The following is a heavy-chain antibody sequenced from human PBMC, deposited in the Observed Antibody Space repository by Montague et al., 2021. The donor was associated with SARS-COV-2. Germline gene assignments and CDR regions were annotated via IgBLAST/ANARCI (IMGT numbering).Heavy chain of an antibody. D-gene: IGHD3-22*01. CDR1: GGSITNNIDY. Sequence: SETLSLTCTVSGGSITNNIDYWAWIRQPPGKGLEWIGSIYYTGNTYYNPSLTGRVTISVVTSKNHFTLKLSAVTAAEAAVYYRARLKRYFDSSGSPSAFDFWGQGTKVTVSS. CDR2: IYYTGNT. V-gene: IGHV4-39*02. J-gene: IGHJ3*01. CDR3: ARLKRYFDSSGSPSAFDF.